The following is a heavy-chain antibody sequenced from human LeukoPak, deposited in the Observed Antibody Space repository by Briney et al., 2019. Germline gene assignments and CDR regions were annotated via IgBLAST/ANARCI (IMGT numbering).Heavy chain of an antibody. CDR3: ARRDVSRHSYFDY. J-gene: IGHJ4*02. V-gene: IGHV3-23*01. CDR1: GFAFSSCV. Sequence: GGSLRLSCAASGFAFSSCVMTWVRQTLGRGLEWVSTIDASGGATYYAESVKGRFTIARDNSKNTLYLQMSSLRAEDSAIYYCARRDVSRHSYFDYRGQGTLVTVSS. CDR2: IDASGGAT. D-gene: IGHD5/OR15-5a*01.